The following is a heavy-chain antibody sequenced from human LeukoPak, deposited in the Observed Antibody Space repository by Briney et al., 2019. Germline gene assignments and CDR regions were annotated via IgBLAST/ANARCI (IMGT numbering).Heavy chain of an antibody. V-gene: IGHV1-69*13. D-gene: IGHD6-13*01. CDR2: IIPIFGTA. CDR3: ARGYLMGIAAAGTRGSWFDP. CDR1: GGTFSSYA. Sequence: ASVKVSCKASGGTFSSYAISWVRQAPGQGLEWMGGIIPIFGTANYAQKFQGRVTITADESTSTAYMELSSLRSEDTAVYYCARGYLMGIAAAGTRGSWFDPWGQGTLVTVSS. J-gene: IGHJ5*02.